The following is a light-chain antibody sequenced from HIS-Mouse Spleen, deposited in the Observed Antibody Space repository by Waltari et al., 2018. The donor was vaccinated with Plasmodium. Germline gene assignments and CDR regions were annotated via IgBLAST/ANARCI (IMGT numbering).Light chain of an antibody. CDR3: QQYYSFPQT. J-gene: IGKJ1*01. V-gene: IGKV1D-8*02. Sequence: AIWLTQSPSLLSASTGHRVTISCRMSQGIRSYLAWYQQKPGKAPEPLIYAASTLQSGVPSRFSGSGSGTDFTLTISCLQSEDFATYYCQQYYSFPQTFGQGTKVEIK. CDR1: QGIRSY. CDR2: AAS.